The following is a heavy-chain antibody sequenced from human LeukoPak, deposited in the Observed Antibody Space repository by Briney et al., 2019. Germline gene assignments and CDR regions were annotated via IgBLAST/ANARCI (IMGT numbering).Heavy chain of an antibody. CDR2: INPNSGGT. CDR3: ARAEPKVAAFDY. Sequence: GASVKVSCKASGYTFTGYYMHWARQAPGQGREGMGWINPNSGGTNYAQKFQGRVTMTRDTSISTAYMELSRLRSDDTAVYYCARAEPKVAAFDYWGQGTLVTVSS. D-gene: IGHD6-19*01. V-gene: IGHV1-2*02. CDR1: GYTFTGYY. J-gene: IGHJ4*02.